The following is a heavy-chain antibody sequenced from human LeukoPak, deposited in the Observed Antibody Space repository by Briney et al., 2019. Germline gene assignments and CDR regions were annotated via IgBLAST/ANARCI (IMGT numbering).Heavy chain of an antibody. D-gene: IGHD4-17*01. J-gene: IGHJ2*01. V-gene: IGHV3-23*01. CDR2: ISGSGGST. Sequence: GGSLSLSCAASGFTFSSYAMSWVRQAPGEGLEWVSAISGSGGSTYYAASVKGRFTISRDNSKITLYLQMNSLGAEDTAVYYCAKVEVLTVTPWYLDPWGRGTLVTVSS. CDR1: GFTFSSYA. CDR3: AKVEVLTVTPWYLDP.